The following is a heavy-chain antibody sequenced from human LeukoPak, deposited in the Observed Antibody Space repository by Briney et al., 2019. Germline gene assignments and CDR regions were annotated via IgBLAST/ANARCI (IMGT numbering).Heavy chain of an antibody. V-gene: IGHV3-23*01. Sequence: GGSLRLSCAASGFTFSSYAMSWVRQAPGKGLEWVSGISGSGGNTYYADSVKGPFTISRDNPKNTLYLQMNSLRAEDTAVYYCAKSPIPGIAVTGRYFDYWGQGTLVTVSS. CDR1: GFTFSSYA. J-gene: IGHJ4*02. CDR2: ISGSGGNT. D-gene: IGHD6-19*01. CDR3: AKSPIPGIAVTGRYFDY.